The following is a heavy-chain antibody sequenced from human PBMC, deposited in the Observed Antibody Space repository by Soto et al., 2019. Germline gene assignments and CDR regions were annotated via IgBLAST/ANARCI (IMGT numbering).Heavy chain of an antibody. Sequence: PGEALKISCKGSGYSFTSYWIGWVRQMPGKGLEWMGIIYPGDSDTRYSPSFQGQVTISADKSISTAYLQWSSLKASDTAMYYCARKGLSGDYDPSPTYYYYMDVWGKGTTVTVSS. J-gene: IGHJ6*03. V-gene: IGHV5-51*01. CDR2: IYPGDSDT. D-gene: IGHD4-17*01. CDR3: ARKGLSGDYDPSPTYYYYMDV. CDR1: GYSFTSYW.